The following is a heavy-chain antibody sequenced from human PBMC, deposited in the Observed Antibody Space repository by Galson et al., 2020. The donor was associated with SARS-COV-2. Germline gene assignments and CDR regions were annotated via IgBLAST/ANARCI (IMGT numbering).Heavy chain of an antibody. D-gene: IGHD6-13*01. Sequence: GGSLRLSCAVSGFTVSSNYMSWVRQDPEKGLEWVSVIYSDGSTSYADSVKGRFTISRDNSKNTLYLQMNSLRAEDTAVYYCARRTSSSGPAFDIWGQGTMVTVSS. CDR2: IYSDGST. J-gene: IGHJ3*02. CDR3: ARRTSSSGPAFDI. CDR1: GFTVSSNY. V-gene: IGHV3-53*01.